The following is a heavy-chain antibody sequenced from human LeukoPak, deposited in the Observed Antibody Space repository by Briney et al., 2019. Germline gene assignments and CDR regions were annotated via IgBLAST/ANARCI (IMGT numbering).Heavy chain of an antibody. CDR2: INRDGSST. D-gene: IGHD1-1*01. V-gene: IGHV3-74*01. CDR3: ARDSGTDDAFDI. CDR1: GFTFSSYW. Sequence: GGSLRLSCAASGFTFSSYWMHWVRQAPGKGLVWVSRINRDGSSTSYADSVKGRFTISRDNAKDTLDLQMNSLRAEDTAVYYCARDSGTDDAFDIWGQGTMVTVSS. J-gene: IGHJ3*02.